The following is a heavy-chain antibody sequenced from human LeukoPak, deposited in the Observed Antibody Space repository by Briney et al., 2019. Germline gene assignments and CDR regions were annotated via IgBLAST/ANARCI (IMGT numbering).Heavy chain of an antibody. D-gene: IGHD3-9*01. CDR3: ARDGDILTGPFFDY. J-gene: IGHJ4*02. Sequence: GGSLRLSCAASGFTFSSYAMHWVRQAPGKGLEWVAVISYDGSNKYYADSVEGRFTISRDNSKNTLYLQMNSLRAEDTAVYYCARDGDILTGPFFDYWGQGTLVTVSS. CDR1: GFTFSSYA. V-gene: IGHV3-30-3*01. CDR2: ISYDGSNK.